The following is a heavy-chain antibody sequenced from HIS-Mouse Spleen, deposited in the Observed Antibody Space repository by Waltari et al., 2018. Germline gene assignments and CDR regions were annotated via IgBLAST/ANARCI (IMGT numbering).Heavy chain of an antibody. CDR1: GGSFSGYY. Sequence: QVQLQQWGAGLLKPAETLSLTCAVYGGSFSGYYWRWIRQPPGKGLARIGEINHSGSTNYNPSLKSRVTISVDTSKNQFSLKLSSVTAADTAVYYCARGQSKVAAAGYYFDYWGQGTLVTVSS. CDR3: ARGQSKVAAAGYYFDY. CDR2: INHSGST. D-gene: IGHD6-13*01. J-gene: IGHJ4*02. V-gene: IGHV4-34*01.